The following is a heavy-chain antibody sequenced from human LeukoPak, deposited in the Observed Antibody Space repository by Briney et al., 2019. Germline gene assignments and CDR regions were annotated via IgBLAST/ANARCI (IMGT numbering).Heavy chain of an antibody. J-gene: IGHJ4*02. CDR2: SSGSGRTI. D-gene: IGHD5-18*01. CDR1: GFILSNHA. CDR3: TKNVMVKRYIDY. V-gene: IGHV3-23*01. Sequence: PAGSMRLSCAASGFILSNHAMSWVRQAPGKGLQWIAVSSGSGRTIEYEDSVKGRFTISRDNSKNTLSLQMNSLRVEDTAIYYCTKNVMVKRYIDYWGQGTVVTVSS.